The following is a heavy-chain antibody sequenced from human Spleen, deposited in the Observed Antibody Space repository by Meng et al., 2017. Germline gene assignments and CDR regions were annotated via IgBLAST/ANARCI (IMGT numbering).Heavy chain of an antibody. J-gene: IGHJ2*01. CDR2: IYYSGST. CDR1: GGSISTSSYF. CDR3: ARGPVAGRNWYFDL. D-gene: IGHD1-26*01. V-gene: IGHV4-61*05. Sequence: QLQLQESGPGQVKPSETLSLTCTVSGGSISTSSYFWGWIRQPPGKGLEWIGYIYYSGSTNYNPSLKSRVTISVDTSKNQFSLKLSSVTAADTAVYYCARGPVAGRNWYFDLWGRGTLVTVSS.